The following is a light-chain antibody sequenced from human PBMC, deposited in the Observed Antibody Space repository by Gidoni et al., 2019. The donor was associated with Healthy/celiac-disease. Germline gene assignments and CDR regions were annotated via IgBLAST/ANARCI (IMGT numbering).Light chain of an antibody. V-gene: IGLV1-44*01. Sequence: QSVPTQPPSASGPSGQRVTISCSVSSSNIGSNTVNWYQQLPGTAPKLLIYSNNQRPSGVPDRFSGSKSGTSASLAISGLQSEDEADYYCAAWDDSLNGPVFGGGTKLTVL. CDR3: AAWDDSLNGPV. CDR2: SNN. CDR1: SSNIGSNT. J-gene: IGLJ2*01.